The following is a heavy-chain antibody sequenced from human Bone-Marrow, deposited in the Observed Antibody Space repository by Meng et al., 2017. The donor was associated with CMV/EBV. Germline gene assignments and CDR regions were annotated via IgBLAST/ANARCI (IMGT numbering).Heavy chain of an antibody. CDR1: GFTFSSYA. Sequence: GESLKISCAASGFTFSSYAMHWVRQAPGKGLEWVAVISYDGSNKYYADSVKGRFTISRDNSKNTLYLQMNSLRAEDTAVYYCARENWFGELSPDAFDIWGQGTMVTVSS. D-gene: IGHD3-10*01. V-gene: IGHV3-30-3*01. J-gene: IGHJ3*02. CDR2: ISYDGSNK. CDR3: ARENWFGELSPDAFDI.